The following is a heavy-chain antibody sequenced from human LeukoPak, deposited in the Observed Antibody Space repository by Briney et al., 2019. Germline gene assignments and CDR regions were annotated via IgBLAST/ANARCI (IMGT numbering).Heavy chain of an antibody. J-gene: IGHJ6*02. Sequence: GRSLRLSCAASGFTFSSYGMHWVRQAPGKGLEWVAVISYDGSNKYYGDSVKGRFTISRDNSKNTLYLQMNSLRAEDTAVYYCAKVLRFLEWSLPLYGMDVWGQGTTVTVSS. CDR3: AKVLRFLEWSLPLYGMDV. CDR1: GFTFSSYG. CDR2: ISYDGSNK. V-gene: IGHV3-30*18. D-gene: IGHD3-3*01.